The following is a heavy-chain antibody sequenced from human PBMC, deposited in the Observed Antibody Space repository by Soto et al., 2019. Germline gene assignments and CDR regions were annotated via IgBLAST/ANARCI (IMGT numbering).Heavy chain of an antibody. CDR2: ISGSGGST. CDR3: AEGPGRRWYEIGY. D-gene: IGHD6-13*01. V-gene: IGHV3-23*01. CDR1: GFTFSNYA. Sequence: EVQLLESGGGLVQPGGSLRLSCAASGFTFSNYAVTWVRQAPGKGLEWVSTISGSGGSTYYADSVKGRFTISRDNSKNPLYLPMNRLRAEDTAVYFCAEGPGRRWYEIGYWGQGTLVTVSS. J-gene: IGHJ4*02.